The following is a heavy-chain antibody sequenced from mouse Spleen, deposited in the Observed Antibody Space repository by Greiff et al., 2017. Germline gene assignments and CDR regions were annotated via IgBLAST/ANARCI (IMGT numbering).Heavy chain of an antibody. CDR2: IWSDGST. V-gene: IGHV2-6-1*01. CDR1: GFSLTSYG. J-gene: IGHJ4*01. D-gene: IGHD1-2*01. Sequence: VHLVESGPGLVAPSQSLSITCTISGFSLTSYGVHWVRQPPGKGLEWLVVIWSDGSTTYNSALKSRLSISKDNSKSQVFLKMNSLQTDDTAMYYCARGGIHYYGYYAMDYWGQGTSVTVSS. CDR3: ARGGIHYYGYYAMDY.